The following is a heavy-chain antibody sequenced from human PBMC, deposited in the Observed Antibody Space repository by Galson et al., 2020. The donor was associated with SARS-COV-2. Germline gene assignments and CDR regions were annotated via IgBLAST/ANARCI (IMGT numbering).Heavy chain of an antibody. J-gene: IGHJ6*02. D-gene: IGHD3-16*01. V-gene: IGHV3-21*01. CDR1: GFPFTSYS. CDR3: ARVGDMATTPAEYFYYGLDV. CDR2: ISAGSTYI. Sequence: GGSLRLSCTASGFPFTSYSFNWVRQAPGKGLEWVSSISAGSTYIFYTDSVKGRFTMSRDNAKNSVYLEMNSLRAEDTAVYYCARVGDMATTPAEYFYYGLDVWGQGTTVTVSS.